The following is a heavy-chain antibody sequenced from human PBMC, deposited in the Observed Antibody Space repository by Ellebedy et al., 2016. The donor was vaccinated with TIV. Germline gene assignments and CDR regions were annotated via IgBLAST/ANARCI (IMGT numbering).Heavy chain of an antibody. V-gene: IGHV1-3*01. J-gene: IGHJ4*02. CDR1: GHAFNGYY. CDR3: ARGYSYEFDY. CDR2: INLGIGDT. Sequence: AASVKVSCKPSGHAFNGYYMHWARQAPGQSLEWMGWINLGIGDTKYSQNFQGRFTITSDASASTVYMELSSLRSGDTAVYFCARGYSYEFDYWGQGTLVTVSS. D-gene: IGHD5-18*01.